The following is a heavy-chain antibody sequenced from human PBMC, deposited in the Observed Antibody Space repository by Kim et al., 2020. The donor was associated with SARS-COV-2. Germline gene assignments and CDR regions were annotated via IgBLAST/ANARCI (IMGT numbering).Heavy chain of an antibody. CDR2: ITESGGDT. D-gene: IGHD2-21*01. J-gene: IGHJ4*02. CDR1: GFMFRDYV. V-gene: IGHV3-23*01. CDR3: AKGPRSDNIDSLN. Sequence: GGSLRLSCAASGFMFRDYVMRWVRRVAGKGLEWVAGITESGGDTYYADPVKGRFTISRDNAKNTLYLQMNSLRTEDTAVYYCAKGPRSDNIDSLNWGQGTLVTVSS.